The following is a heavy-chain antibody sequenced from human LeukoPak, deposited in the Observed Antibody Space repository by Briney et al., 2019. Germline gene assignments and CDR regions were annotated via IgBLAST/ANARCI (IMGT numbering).Heavy chain of an antibody. CDR3: ARAYPNRLKAAAGTSPYYYYYMDV. Sequence: SETLSLTCAVYGGSFSGYYWSWIRQPPGKGLEWIGEINHGGSTNYNPSLKSRVTISVDTSKNQFSLKLSSVTAADTAVYYCARAYPNRLKAAAGTSPYYYYYMDVWGKGTTVTVSS. CDR2: INHGGST. CDR1: GGSFSGYY. J-gene: IGHJ6*03. D-gene: IGHD6-13*01. V-gene: IGHV4-34*01.